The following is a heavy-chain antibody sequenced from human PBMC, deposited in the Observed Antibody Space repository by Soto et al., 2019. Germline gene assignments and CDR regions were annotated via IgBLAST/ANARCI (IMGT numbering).Heavy chain of an antibody. Sequence: ASVKVSCKGFGYSFMKYGINWVRQAPGQGLEWVGWISPYGCYTHSAQKFHGRLTLTTDTAASTAYMELRILRSADTALYYCAREASVLIPAAQPSRFDSWGQGTLVTVSS. J-gene: IGHJ4*02. V-gene: IGHV1-18*01. CDR1: GYSFMKYG. CDR3: AREASVLIPAAQPSRFDS. CDR2: ISPYGCYT. D-gene: IGHD2-2*01.